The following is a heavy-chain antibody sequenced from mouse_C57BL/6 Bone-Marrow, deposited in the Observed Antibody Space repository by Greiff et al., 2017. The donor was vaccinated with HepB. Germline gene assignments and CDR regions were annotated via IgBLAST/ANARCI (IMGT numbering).Heavy chain of an antibody. CDR1: GYTFTSYW. D-gene: IGHD3-1*01. J-gene: IGHJ2*01. Sequence: QVQLQQSGAELAKPGASVKLSCKASGYTFTSYWMHWVNQRPVQGLEWIGYINPSSGYTKYNQKFKDKATLTADKSSSTDYMQLSSLTYEDSAVYYCAREGRLLLGFDYWGQGTTLTVSS. V-gene: IGHV1-7*01. CDR2: INPSSGYT. CDR3: AREGRLLLGFDY.